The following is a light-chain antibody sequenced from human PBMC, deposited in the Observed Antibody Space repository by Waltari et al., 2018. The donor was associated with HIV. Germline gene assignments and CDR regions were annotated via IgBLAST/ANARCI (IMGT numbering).Light chain of an antibody. CDR2: EAT. CDR1: ISDVVGYNS. V-gene: IGLV2-8*01. CDR3: RAYAGSNNWV. Sequence: QSALTQPPSASGSPGQSVTISCSGTISDVVGYNSVSWYQQYPGKAPEGVMNEATKRPSGVPDRFSGAKADNTAALTVSGLEAEDEADYCCRAYAGSNNWVFGGGAKLTVL. J-gene: IGLJ3*02.